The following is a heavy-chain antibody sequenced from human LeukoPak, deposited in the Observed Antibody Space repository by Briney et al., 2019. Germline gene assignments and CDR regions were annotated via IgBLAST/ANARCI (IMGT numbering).Heavy chain of an antibody. CDR3: ARDQLQYYYGMDV. V-gene: IGHV3-48*03. CDR1: GFTFSSYE. D-gene: IGHD1-1*01. Sequence: GGSLRLSCAASGFTFSSYEMNWVRQAPGKGLEWVSYISSSGRTIYYADSVKGRFTISRDNAKNSLYLQMNSLRAEDTAVYYCARDQLQYYYGMDVWGKGTTVTVSS. CDR2: ISSSGRTI. J-gene: IGHJ6*04.